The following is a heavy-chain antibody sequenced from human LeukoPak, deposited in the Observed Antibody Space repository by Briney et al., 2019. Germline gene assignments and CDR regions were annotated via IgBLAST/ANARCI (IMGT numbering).Heavy chain of an antibody. CDR3: ARALGGYCSGGSCYSVYYYYGMDV. CDR1: GGSISSGGYY. CDR2: IYYSGST. J-gene: IGHJ6*02. D-gene: IGHD2-15*01. Sequence: SQTLSLTCTVSGGSISSGGYYWSWIRQHPGKGLEWIGYIYYSGSTYYNPSLKSRVTISVDTSKNQFSLKLSSVTAADTAVYYCARALGGYCSGGSCYSVYYYYGMDVWGQGTTVTVSS. V-gene: IGHV4-31*03.